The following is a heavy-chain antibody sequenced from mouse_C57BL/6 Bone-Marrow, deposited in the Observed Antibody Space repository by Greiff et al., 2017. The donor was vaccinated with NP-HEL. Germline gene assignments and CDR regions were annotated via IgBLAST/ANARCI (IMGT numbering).Heavy chain of an antibody. Sequence: VKLVESGAELVKPGASVTLSCKASGYTFTEYTIHWVKQRSGQGLEWIGWFYPGSGSIKYNEKFKDKATLTADKSSSTVYMDLSRLTSEDSAVYFCARHGDYFGSSYGYFDVWGTGTTVTVSS. CDR2: FYPGSGSI. V-gene: IGHV1-62-2*01. D-gene: IGHD1-1*01. CDR3: ARHGDYFGSSYGYFDV. CDR1: GYTFTEYT. J-gene: IGHJ1*03.